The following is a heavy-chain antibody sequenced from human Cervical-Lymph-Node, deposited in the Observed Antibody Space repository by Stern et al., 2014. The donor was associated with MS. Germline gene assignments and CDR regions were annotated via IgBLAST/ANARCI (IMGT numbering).Heavy chain of an antibody. CDR2: IVAYKVIT. D-gene: IGHD5-24*01. Sequence: HVQLGQSGAELKKPGASVKGSCKASGFALTSAGISWVRQAPGQGLEWKGWIVAYKVITNYAQRFQDRVNMTTDTSTSTAYMELRSLMSDDTAVYYCARHSIKGYNCFYTWGQGTLVTVSS. CDR3: ARHSIKGYNCFYT. V-gene: IGHV1-18*01. J-gene: IGHJ5*02. CDR1: GFALTSAG.